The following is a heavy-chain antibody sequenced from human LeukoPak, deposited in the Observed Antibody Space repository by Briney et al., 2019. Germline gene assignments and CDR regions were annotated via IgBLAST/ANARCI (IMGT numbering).Heavy chain of an antibody. CDR1: GLTFSSCG. Sequence: GGSLRLSCAASGLTFSSCGMHWVRQAPGKGLEWVAVIWYDGSNKYYADSVKGRFTISRDNPKNTLYLQMNSLRAEDTAVYYCAKETVYSGSHYDPYYFDFWGQGTLVTVSS. D-gene: IGHD1-26*01. CDR3: AKETVYSGSHYDPYYFDF. J-gene: IGHJ4*02. V-gene: IGHV3-33*06. CDR2: IWYDGSNK.